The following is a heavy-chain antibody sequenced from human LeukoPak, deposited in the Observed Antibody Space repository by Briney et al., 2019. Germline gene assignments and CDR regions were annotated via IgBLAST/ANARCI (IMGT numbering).Heavy chain of an antibody. D-gene: IGHD3-22*01. Sequence: RTGGSLRLSCAASGFTFSSYSMNWVRQAPGKGLEWVSSISSSSSYIYYADSVKGRLTISRDNAKNSLYLQMNSLRAEDTSVYYCAIGRSSGDYWGQGTLVTVSS. CDR1: GFTFSSYS. CDR3: AIGRSSGDY. CDR2: ISSSSSYI. J-gene: IGHJ4*02. V-gene: IGHV3-21*01.